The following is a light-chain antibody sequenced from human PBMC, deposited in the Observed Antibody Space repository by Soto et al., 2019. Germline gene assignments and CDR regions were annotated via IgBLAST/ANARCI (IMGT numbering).Light chain of an antibody. CDR1: QNISVW. V-gene: IGKV1-5*01. CDR3: QQYDSTSST. Sequence: DIQMTQSPSTLSASVGDGVTITCRASQNISVWLAWYQQRPGKAPKFLIYDASSLETGVPSRFSGRGSGTEFPLTIRSLQPDDVATDYCQQYDSTSSTFVQGTKLEIK. CDR2: DAS. J-gene: IGKJ2*01.